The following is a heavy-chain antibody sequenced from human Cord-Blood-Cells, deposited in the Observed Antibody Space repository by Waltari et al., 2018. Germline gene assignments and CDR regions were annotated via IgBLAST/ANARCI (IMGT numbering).Heavy chain of an antibody. J-gene: IGHJ4*02. CDR1: GFTVSSNY. CDR3: ARDRGIYYFDY. V-gene: IGHV3-66*01. Sequence: EVQLVESGGGLVQPGGSLRLSCAASGFTVSSNYMSWVRQAPGKGLEWVSVIYSGGRTYYADSVKGRFTISRDNSKNTLYLQMNSLRAEDTAVYYCARDRGIYYFDYWGQGTLVTVSS. CDR2: IYSGGRT.